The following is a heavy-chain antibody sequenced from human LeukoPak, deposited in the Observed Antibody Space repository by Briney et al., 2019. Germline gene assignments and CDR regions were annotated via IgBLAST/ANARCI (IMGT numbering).Heavy chain of an antibody. CDR2: IYYSGST. J-gene: IGHJ4*02. CDR3: ARHVWLQPFDY. V-gene: IGHV4-59*08. D-gene: IGHD3-9*01. Sequence: SETLSLTCSVSGGSMNSYYWSWIRQSPGKGLEWIGYIYYSGSTNYNPSLKSRGTISVDTSKNQFSLKLSSVTAADTAVYYCARHVWLQPFDYWGQGTLVTVSS. CDR1: GGSMNSYY.